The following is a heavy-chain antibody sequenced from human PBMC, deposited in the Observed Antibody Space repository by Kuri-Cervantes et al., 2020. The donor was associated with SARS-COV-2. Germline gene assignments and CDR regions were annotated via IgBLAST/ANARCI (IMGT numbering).Heavy chain of an antibody. J-gene: IGHJ5*02. CDR3: ARDGRYGELNWFDP. V-gene: IGHV4-61*01. CDR2: IYYSGST. Sequence: SETRSPTGTVSGGSASSGSYYWSWIWQPPGKGLEWIGYIYYSGSTNYNPSLKSRVTISVDTSKNHFSLKLSSVTAADTAVYYCARDGRYGELNWFDPWGQGTLVTVSS. CDR1: GGSASSGSYY. D-gene: IGHD4-17*01.